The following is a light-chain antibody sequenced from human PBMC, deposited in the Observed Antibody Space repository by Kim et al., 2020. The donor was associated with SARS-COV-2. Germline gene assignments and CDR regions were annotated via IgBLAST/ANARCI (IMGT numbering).Light chain of an antibody. CDR3: QQYNDWPYT. CDR1: QSVSGY. CDR2: GAS. J-gene: IGKJ2*01. Sequence: EIVMTQSPATLSVSPGERATLSCRASQSVSGYLGWYQQKPGQSTRLLIYGASTRAIGIPARFSGSGSGTEFTLTISSLQSEDFAVYYCQQYNDWPYTFGQGTKLEI. V-gene: IGKV3-15*01.